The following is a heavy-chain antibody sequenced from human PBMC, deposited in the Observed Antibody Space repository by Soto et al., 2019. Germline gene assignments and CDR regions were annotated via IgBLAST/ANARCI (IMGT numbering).Heavy chain of an antibody. CDR1: GIVFSDY. CDR3: ARLPFPWGWFDP. Sequence: QVQLVESGGGLVKPGGSLRLSCAASGIVFSDYMSWVRQAPGKGLEWLSYISGSGRNIYSADSVKGRCTISRDNATNSLYLQMTNVRTADTGVYYWARLPFPWGWFDPWGQGTLVTVSS. CDR2: ISGSGRNI. J-gene: IGHJ5*02. V-gene: IGHV3-11*01. D-gene: IGHD3-16*01.